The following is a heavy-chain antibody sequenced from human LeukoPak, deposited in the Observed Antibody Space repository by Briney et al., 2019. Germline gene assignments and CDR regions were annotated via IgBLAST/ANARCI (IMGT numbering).Heavy chain of an antibody. Sequence: SETLSLTCTVPGGSISSYYWSWILQPPGKGLEWIGYIYYSGSTNYNPSLKSRVTISVDTSKNQFSLKLSSVTAADTAVYYCARYAPEASNYDFWSGYYSGSNWFDPWGQGTLVTVSS. CDR3: ARYAPEASNYDFWSGYYSGSNWFDP. V-gene: IGHV4-59*01. D-gene: IGHD3-3*01. CDR1: GGSISSYY. CDR2: IYYSGST. J-gene: IGHJ5*02.